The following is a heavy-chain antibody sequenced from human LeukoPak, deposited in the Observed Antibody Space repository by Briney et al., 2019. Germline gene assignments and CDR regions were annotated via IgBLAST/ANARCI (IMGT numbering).Heavy chain of an antibody. D-gene: IGHD3-22*01. CDR2: IRYSGSNK. V-gene: IGHV3-30*02. CDR1: GFSFSSYG. CDR3: AKSYYESSAYSAY. J-gene: IGHJ4*02. Sequence: GGSLRLSCAASGFSFSSYGMHWVRQAPGKGLEWVAFIRYSGSNKYYADSVKGRFTISRDNFKNTLHLQMNSLRADDTAVYYCAKSYYESSAYSAYWGQGTLVAVSS.